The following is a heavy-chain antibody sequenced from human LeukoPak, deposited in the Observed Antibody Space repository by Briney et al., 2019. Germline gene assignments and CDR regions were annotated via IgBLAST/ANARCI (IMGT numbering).Heavy chain of an antibody. J-gene: IGHJ4*02. Sequence: SGPTLVNPTQTLTLTCTFSGFSLSTSGVGVGWIRQPPGKALEWLALIYWNDDKRYSPSLKSRLTITKDTSKNQVVLTMTNMDPVDTATYYCAHSKFVTWYSSSSNYFDYWGQGTLVTVSS. D-gene: IGHD6-6*01. V-gene: IGHV2-5*01. CDR3: AHSKFVTWYSSSSNYFDY. CDR2: IYWNDDK. CDR1: GFSLSTSGVG.